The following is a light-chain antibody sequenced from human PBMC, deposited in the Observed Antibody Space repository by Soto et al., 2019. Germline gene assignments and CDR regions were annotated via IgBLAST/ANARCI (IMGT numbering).Light chain of an antibody. CDR1: SSDVGAYGY. V-gene: IGLV2-8*01. Sequence: QSALTQPPSASGSPGQSVTISCTGTSSDVGAYGYVSWYQQHPGKAPKLMIYEVSKRPSGVPDRFSGSKSGNMASLTVSGLQAEDEAECYCSSYAGSNNVVFGGGTKLTVL. CDR2: EVS. CDR3: SSYAGSNNVV. J-gene: IGLJ2*01.